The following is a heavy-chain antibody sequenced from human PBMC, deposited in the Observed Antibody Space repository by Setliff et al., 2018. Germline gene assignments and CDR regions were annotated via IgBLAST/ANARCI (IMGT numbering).Heavy chain of an antibody. D-gene: IGHD3-10*01. CDR1: GFTFDDYG. J-gene: IGHJ3*02. CDR2: ISWNGVKT. Sequence: RAGGSLRLSCAASGFTFDDYGMSWVRQAPGKGLEWVSGISWNGVKTDYAESLKGRFAISRDNAKNSLYLQMNSLSAEDTAVYYCAKDSSGRDAFDIWGQGTMVTVSS. V-gene: IGHV3-20*04. CDR3: AKDSSGRDAFDI.